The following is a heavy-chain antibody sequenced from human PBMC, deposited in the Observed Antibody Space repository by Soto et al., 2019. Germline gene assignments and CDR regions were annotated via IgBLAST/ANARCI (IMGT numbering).Heavy chain of an antibody. CDR2: ISTSSIYK. V-gene: IGHV3-21*01. J-gene: IGHJ6*02. CDR1: GFTFSNYN. Sequence: EVQVVESGGGLVKPGGSLRLSCAASGFTFSNYNMNWVRQAPGKGLEWVSYISTSSIYKYYADSVKGRFTISRDNAENSLYLQRNSLRAEDTAVYYCARKGYGDYGPMDVWGQGTTVTVSS. CDR3: ARKGYGDYGPMDV. D-gene: IGHD4-17*01.